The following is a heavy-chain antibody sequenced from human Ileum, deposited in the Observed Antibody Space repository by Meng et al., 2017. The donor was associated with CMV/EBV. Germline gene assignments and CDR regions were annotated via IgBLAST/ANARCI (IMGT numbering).Heavy chain of an antibody. CDR3: VRQVVAASFNY. CDR1: GGSITSGNYY. V-gene: IGHV4-30-4*08. CDR2: IYYSGSP. Sequence: QLQLQESGPGLVKPSQPLSLTCTVSGGSITSGNYYWSWIRQPPGRGLEWIGYIYYSGSPYYKPSLKSRVTISLDTSKNQFSLNLRSVTATDSAVYYCVRQVVAASFNYWGQGALVTVSS. J-gene: IGHJ4*02. D-gene: IGHD2-15*01.